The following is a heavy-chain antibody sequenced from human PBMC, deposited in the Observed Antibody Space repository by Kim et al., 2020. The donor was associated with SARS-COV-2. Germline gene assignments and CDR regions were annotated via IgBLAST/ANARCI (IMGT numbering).Heavy chain of an antibody. Sequence: KSRVTISVDTSKNQFSLKLSSVTAADTAVYYCARVISRVRGVDPYNWFDPWGQGTLVTVSS. CDR3: ARVISRVRGVDPYNWFDP. J-gene: IGHJ5*02. D-gene: IGHD3-10*01. V-gene: IGHV4-30-2*04.